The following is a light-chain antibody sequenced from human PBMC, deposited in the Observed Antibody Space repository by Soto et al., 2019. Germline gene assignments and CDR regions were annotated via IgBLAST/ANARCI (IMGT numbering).Light chain of an antibody. Sequence: SYELTQPLSVSVALGQTARITCGGNNIGSKNVHWYQQKPGQAPVMVIYRDSNRPSGIPERFSGSNSGNTATLTISRAQADDEADYYCQVWDSSRGVFGGGTKLTVL. J-gene: IGLJ2*01. V-gene: IGLV3-9*01. CDR2: RDS. CDR3: QVWDSSRGV. CDR1: NIGSKN.